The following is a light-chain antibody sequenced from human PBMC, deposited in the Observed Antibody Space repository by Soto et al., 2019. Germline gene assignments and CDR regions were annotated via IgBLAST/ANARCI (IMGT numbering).Light chain of an antibody. CDR1: QSVSRN. V-gene: IGKV3-15*01. CDR2: DAS. J-gene: IGKJ1*01. CDR3: QVYNNWCWT. Sequence: EIVMTQSPATLSVSPEERATLSCRASQSVSRNVAWYPQKPGQAPRLLIHDASTRATDITVRFSGSGSGTEFTLTISSLQSKDFAVYYCQVYNNWCWTFGQGTKVEIK.